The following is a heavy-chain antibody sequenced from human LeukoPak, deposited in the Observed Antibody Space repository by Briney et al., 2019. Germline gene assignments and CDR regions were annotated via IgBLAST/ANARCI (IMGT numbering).Heavy chain of an antibody. CDR1: GASISTGGYY. CDR2: VHYSGNT. D-gene: IGHD6-13*01. V-gene: IGHV4-61*08. CDR3: ARMIAAAGTEYFDL. J-gene: IGHJ2*01. Sequence: SETLSLTCTISGASISTGGYYWSWIRQPPRKGLEWIGYVHYSGNTNYNPSLKSRVTISVDTSKNQFSLKLSSVTAADTAVYYCARMIAAAGTEYFDLSGRGTLVTVSS.